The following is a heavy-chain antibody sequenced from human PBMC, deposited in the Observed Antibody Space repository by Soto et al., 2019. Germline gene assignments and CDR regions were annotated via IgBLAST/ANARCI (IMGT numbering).Heavy chain of an antibody. J-gene: IGHJ3*02. CDR1: GFTFSDYT. D-gene: IGHD3-3*01. CDR2: IRTSGST. Sequence: GGSLRLSCAASGFTFSDYTMNWVRQAPGKGLEWVSNIRTSGSTYYTDSVKGRFTMSRDNAKSSLYLQMNSLRAEDTAVYYCARDWTYAFDIWGQETMVTVSS. V-gene: IGHV3-48*01. CDR3: ARDWTYAFDI.